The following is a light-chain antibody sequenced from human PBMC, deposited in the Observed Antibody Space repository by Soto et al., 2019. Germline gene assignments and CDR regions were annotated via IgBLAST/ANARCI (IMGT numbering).Light chain of an antibody. Sequence: QSALAQRASVSGSPGQSITISCTGTSSDVGGYNFVSWYQQHPGKAPKLMIYDVTHRPSGVSNRFSGSKSGNTASLTISGLQAEDEADYYCLSYSSSTSPCVLGTGTKVTVL. V-gene: IGLV2-14*01. CDR3: LSYSSSTSPCV. J-gene: IGLJ1*01. CDR1: SSDVGGYNF. CDR2: DVT.